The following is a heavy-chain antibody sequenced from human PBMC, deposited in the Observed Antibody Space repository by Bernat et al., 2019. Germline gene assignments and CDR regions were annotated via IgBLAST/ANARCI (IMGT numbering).Heavy chain of an antibody. CDR2: ISSSGSTI. Sequence: EVQLVESGGGLVQPGGSLRLSCAASGFTFSSYEMNWVRQAPGKGLEWVSYISSSGSTIYYADSVKGRFTISRDNAKNSLYLQMNSLRAEDTAVYYCARGYSSSWYFGGDYWGQGTLVTVSS. V-gene: IGHV3-48*03. CDR1: GFTFSSYE. D-gene: IGHD6-13*01. J-gene: IGHJ4*02. CDR3: ARGYSSSWYFGGDY.